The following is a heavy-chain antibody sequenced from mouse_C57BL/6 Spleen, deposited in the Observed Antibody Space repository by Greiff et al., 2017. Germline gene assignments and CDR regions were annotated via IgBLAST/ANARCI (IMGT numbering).Heavy chain of an antibody. V-gene: IGHV1-82*01. CDR3: ARVATVRYFDY. CDR1: GYAFSSSW. Sequence: QVQLQQSGPELVKPGASVKISCKASGYAFSSSWMNWVKQRPGKGLEWIGRIYPGDGDTNYNGKFKGKATLTADKSSSTAYMQLSSLTSEDSAVYFCARVATVRYFDYWGQGTTLTVSS. D-gene: IGHD1-1*01. J-gene: IGHJ2*01. CDR2: IYPGDGDT.